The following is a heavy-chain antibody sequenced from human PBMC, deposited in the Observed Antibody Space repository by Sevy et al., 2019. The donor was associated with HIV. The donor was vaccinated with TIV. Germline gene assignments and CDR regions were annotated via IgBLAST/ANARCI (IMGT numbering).Heavy chain of an antibody. D-gene: IGHD5-18*01. V-gene: IGHV3-23*01. CDR1: GFTSRNYA. J-gene: IGHJ4*02. Sequence: GGSLRLSCAASGFTSRNYAMSWVRQAPGKGLEWVSAISGSGGSTYYADSVKGRFTISRDNSKNTLHLQMNSLRAEDTAVYYCAKDRPRYSEGPGYFDYWGQGTLVTVSS. CDR3: AKDRPRYSEGPGYFDY. CDR2: ISGSGGST.